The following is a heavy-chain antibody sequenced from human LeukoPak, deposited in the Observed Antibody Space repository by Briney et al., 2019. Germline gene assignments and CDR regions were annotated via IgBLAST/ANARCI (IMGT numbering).Heavy chain of an antibody. CDR2: INPNSGGT. D-gene: IGHD2-2*02. J-gene: IGHJ4*02. V-gene: IGHV1-2*02. CDR1: GYTFTSYG. CDR3: ARDYCSSTSCYILDY. Sequence: ASVKVSCKASGYTFTSYGISWVRQAPGQWLEWMGWINPNSGGTNYAQKFQGRVTMTGDTSISTAYMELSRLRSDDTAVYYCARDYCSSTSCYILDYWGQGTLVTVSS.